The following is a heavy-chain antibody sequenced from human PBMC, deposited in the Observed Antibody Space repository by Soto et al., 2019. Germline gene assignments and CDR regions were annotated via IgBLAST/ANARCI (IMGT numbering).Heavy chain of an antibody. Sequence: QVQLEQSGAEVKKPGSSVKVSCKASGGTLSDHGVAWLRQAPGQGLEWMGGTIPVFNTAKYAQKFQGRVTVTADKFTNIAYMELSSLRSEDTAFYFCARGVYGSGNYTGPSAFDIWGQGTMVIVSS. D-gene: IGHD3-10*01. CDR1: GGTLSDHG. CDR2: TIPVFNTA. V-gene: IGHV1-69*06. CDR3: ARGVYGSGNYTGPSAFDI. J-gene: IGHJ3*02.